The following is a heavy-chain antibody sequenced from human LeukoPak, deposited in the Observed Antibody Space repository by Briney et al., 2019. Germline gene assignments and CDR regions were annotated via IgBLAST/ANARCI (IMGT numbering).Heavy chain of an antibody. CDR3: ARDPREIVVVPAALRPDYYYYMDV. Sequence: ASVKVSCKASGYTFTSYYMHWVRQAPGQGLEWMGIINPSGGSTSYAQKFQGRVTMTRDMSTSTVYMELSSLRSEDTAVYYCARDPREIVVVPAALRPDYYYYMDVWGKGTTGTVSS. CDR1: GYTFTSYY. J-gene: IGHJ6*03. D-gene: IGHD2-2*01. CDR2: INPSGGST. V-gene: IGHV1-46*01.